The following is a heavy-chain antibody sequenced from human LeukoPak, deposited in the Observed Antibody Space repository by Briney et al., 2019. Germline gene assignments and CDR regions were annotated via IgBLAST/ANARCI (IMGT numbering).Heavy chain of an antibody. Sequence: GGSLRLSCAASGFTISSSYMSWVRQAPGKGLEWVSVIYSGGSTYYADSVKGRFTISRDNSKNTLYLQMNSLRAEDTAAYYCAKGSRAQGYYFDFWGQGTLVTVSS. D-gene: IGHD3-10*01. CDR1: GFTISSSY. V-gene: IGHV3-53*01. J-gene: IGHJ4*02. CDR3: AKGSRAQGYYFDF. CDR2: IYSGGST.